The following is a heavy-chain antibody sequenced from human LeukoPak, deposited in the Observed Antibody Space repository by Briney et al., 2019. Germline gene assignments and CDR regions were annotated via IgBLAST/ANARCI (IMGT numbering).Heavy chain of an antibody. CDR3: VRVRSSSWYFDL. D-gene: IGHD6-13*01. CDR1: GFTVGSNY. CDR2: LFGSGRT. J-gene: IGHJ1*01. Sequence: GGSLRLSCAASGFTVGSNYMNWVRQAPGKGLEWVSILFGSGRTYYADSVKGRFTISRDNSKNTLFLQMNNMRTEDTAIYYCVRVRSSSWYFDLWGQGPWSPSPQ. V-gene: IGHV3-66*02.